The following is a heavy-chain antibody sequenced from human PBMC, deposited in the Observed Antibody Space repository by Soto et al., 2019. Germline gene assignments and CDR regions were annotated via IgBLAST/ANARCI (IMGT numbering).Heavy chain of an antibody. Sequence: GGSLRLSCAASGFTFSSYAMHWVRQAPGKGLEWVAVISYDGSNKYYADSVKGRFTISRDNSKNTLYLQMNSLRAEDTAVYYCARDRSVVGATTIPRIPFDYWGHGTLVTVSS. D-gene: IGHD1-26*01. CDR2: ISYDGSNK. CDR1: GFTFSSYA. V-gene: IGHV3-30-3*01. J-gene: IGHJ4*01. CDR3: ARDRSVVGATTIPRIPFDY.